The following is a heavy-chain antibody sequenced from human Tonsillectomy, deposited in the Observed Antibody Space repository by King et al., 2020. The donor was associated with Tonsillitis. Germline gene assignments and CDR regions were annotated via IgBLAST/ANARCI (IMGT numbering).Heavy chain of an antibody. V-gene: IGHV3-15*01. CDR1: GFPFSDTW. CDR2: VKRKIDGETT. Sequence: EVQLVESGGGLVRPGGSLRLSCAASGFPFSDTWMSWVRQAPGKGLEWVGRVKRKIDGETTDYAAPVKGRFTISRDDSKSTLYMEMKSLKTEDTAMYYCITGLGRTSGDHWGQGTLVTVSS. J-gene: IGHJ4*02. D-gene: IGHD1-14*01. CDR3: ITGLGRTSGDH.